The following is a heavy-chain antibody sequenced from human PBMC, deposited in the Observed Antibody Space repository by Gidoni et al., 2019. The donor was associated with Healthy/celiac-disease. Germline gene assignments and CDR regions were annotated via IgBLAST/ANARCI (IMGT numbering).Heavy chain of an antibody. CDR2: IYYSGST. V-gene: IGHV4-31*03. D-gene: IGHD6-6*01. J-gene: IGHJ3*02. Sequence: QVQLQESGPGLVQPSQTLSLTCTVSGGSISSGGYYWSWIRQHPGKGLEWIGYIYYSGSTYYNPSLKSRVTISVDTSKNQFSLKLSSVTAADTAVYYCARVDSPLGSSSFNAFDIWGQGTMVTVSS. CDR3: ARVDSPLGSSSFNAFDI. CDR1: GGSISSGGYY.